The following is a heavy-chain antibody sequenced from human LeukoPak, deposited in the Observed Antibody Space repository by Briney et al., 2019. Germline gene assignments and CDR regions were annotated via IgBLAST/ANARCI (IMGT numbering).Heavy chain of an antibody. V-gene: IGHV5-51*01. CDR2: IYPGDSDT. CDR3: ARLPNGALPAAKAWLTY. J-gene: IGHJ4*02. D-gene: IGHD2-2*01. CDR1: GYSFTSYW. Sequence: GESLKISCKGSGYSFTSYWIGWVRQMPGKGLEWMGIIYPGDSDTRYSPSFQGQVTISADKSISTAYLQWSSLKASDTAMYYCARLPNGALPAAKAWLTYWGQGTLVTVSS.